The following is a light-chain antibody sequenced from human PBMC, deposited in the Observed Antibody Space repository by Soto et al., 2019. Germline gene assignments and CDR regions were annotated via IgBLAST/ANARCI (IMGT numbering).Light chain of an antibody. V-gene: IGKV1-5*01. J-gene: IGKJ1*01. CDR2: DVS. CDR3: LQDINSPWT. CDR1: QSVSNW. Sequence: DIQMTQSPSTLSASVGERVTIPCRASQSVSNWLDWYQQKPGKAPKLLIYDVSSLESGVPPRFSGSGSGTDFTLAISSLQPEDSATYYCLQDINSPWTFGQGTKVDIK.